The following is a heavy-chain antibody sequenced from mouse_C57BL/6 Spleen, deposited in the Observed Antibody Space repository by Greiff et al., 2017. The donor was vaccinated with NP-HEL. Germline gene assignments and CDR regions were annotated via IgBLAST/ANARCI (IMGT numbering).Heavy chain of an antibody. Sequence: EVQLQQSGTVLARPGASVKMSCKTSGYTFTSYWMHWVKQRPGQGLEWIGAIYPGNSDTSYNQKFKGKAKLTAVTSASTAYMELSSLTNEDSAVYYGTRASSDYYGSSYSWYFDVWGTGTTVTVSS. CDR2: IYPGNSDT. CDR1: GYTFTSYW. V-gene: IGHV1-5*01. J-gene: IGHJ1*03. D-gene: IGHD1-1*01. CDR3: TRASSDYYGSSYSWYFDV.